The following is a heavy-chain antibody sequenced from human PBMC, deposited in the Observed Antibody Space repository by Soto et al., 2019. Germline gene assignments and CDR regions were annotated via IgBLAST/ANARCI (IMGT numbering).Heavy chain of an antibody. CDR3: ASGGYGDPFGY. V-gene: IGHV1-69*01. D-gene: IGHD5-18*01. J-gene: IGHJ4*02. CDR2: FVPIFGTA. Sequence: QVLLVQSGAEVKRSGSSVRVSCKASGGTFRSYTFSWMRQARRQRPEWMGGFVPIFGTATYAQKFQGRVTITADESTSTTYMELKGLRTEDTAIYYCASGGYGDPFGYWGEGNLVSVSS. CDR1: GGTFRSYT.